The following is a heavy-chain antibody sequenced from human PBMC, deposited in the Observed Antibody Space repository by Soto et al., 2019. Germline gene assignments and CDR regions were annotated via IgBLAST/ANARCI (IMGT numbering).Heavy chain of an antibody. CDR1: GYSFTTYG. V-gene: IGHV1-18*01. D-gene: IGHD6-13*01. J-gene: IGHJ4*02. CDR3: ARAPDIYSSSSHFAY. CDR2: ISAYNGNT. Sequence: ASVKVSCKASGYSFTTYGINWVRQAPGQGLEWMGWISAYNGNTNYAQNFQGRVTMTTDTSTSTAYMELRSLRSDDTAVYYCARAPDIYSSSSHFAYRGQGTLVTVSS.